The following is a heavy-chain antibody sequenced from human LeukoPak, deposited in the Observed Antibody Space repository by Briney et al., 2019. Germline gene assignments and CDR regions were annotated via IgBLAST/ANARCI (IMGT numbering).Heavy chain of an antibody. CDR1: GGSISSSSYY. CDR3: ARERQYYMDV. CDR2: IYYSGST. V-gene: IGHV4-39*02. Sequence: SETLSLTCTVSGGSISSSSYYWGWIRQPPGKGLEWIGSIYYSGSTYYNPSLKGRVTISVDTPKNQFSLKLSSVTAADTAVYYCARERQYYMDVWGKGTTVTVSS. J-gene: IGHJ6*03.